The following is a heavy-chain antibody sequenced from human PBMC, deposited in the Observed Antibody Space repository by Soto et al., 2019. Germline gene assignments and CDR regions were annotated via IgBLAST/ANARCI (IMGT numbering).Heavy chain of an antibody. V-gene: IGHV2-5*01. J-gene: IGHJ3*02. CDR2: IYWTDDK. CDR1: GFSLSTSGVV. CDR3: AHSAGHSCCWYNASYI. D-gene: IGHD6-13*01. Sequence: SGPTLVNPTQTLTLTCTFSGFSLSTSGVVVGWIRQPPGKALELLALIYWTDDKRYSPSLKGMLTITKDTSKSQVVLTMTNMDPVDIATYYAAHSAGHSCCWYNASYIWGQGTMVTDSS.